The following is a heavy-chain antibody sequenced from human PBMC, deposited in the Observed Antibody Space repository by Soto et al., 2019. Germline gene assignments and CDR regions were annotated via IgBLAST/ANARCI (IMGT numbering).Heavy chain of an antibody. V-gene: IGHV3-64*01. Sequence: PGGSLRLSCAASGFTFSSYAMHWVRQAPGKGLEYVSAISSNGGSTYYANSVKGRFTISRDNSKNTLYLQMGSLRAEDMVVYYCARVARMVRGVNPFDYWGQGTLVTVSS. D-gene: IGHD3-10*01. CDR2: ISSNGGST. J-gene: IGHJ4*02. CDR1: GFTFSSYA. CDR3: ARVARMVRGVNPFDY.